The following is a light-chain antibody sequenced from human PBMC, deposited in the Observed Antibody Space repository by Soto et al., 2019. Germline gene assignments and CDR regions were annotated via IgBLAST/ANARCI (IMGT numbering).Light chain of an antibody. Sequence: QSVLTQPPSASGSPGQSITISCIGTSSYVGGYNYVSWYQQHPGKAPKLMIYEVSKRPSGVPDRFSGSKSGNTASLTVSGLQAEDEADYYCSSYAASNNLGVFGGGTQLT. CDR2: EVS. CDR1: SSYVGGYNY. J-gene: IGLJ2*01. CDR3: SSYAASNNLGV. V-gene: IGLV2-8*01.